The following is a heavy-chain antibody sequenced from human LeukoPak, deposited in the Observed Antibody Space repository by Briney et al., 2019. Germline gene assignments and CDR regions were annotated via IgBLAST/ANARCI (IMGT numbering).Heavy chain of an antibody. D-gene: IGHD6-13*01. V-gene: IGHV3-15*01. CDR2: IKMKAHGGTT. CDR1: GFSFSGYG. J-gene: IGHJ4*02. CDR3: TTDAATIAAAGTGPY. Sequence: GNSLRLSCAVSGFSFSGYGTHWVRQAPGKGLEWVGRIKMKAHGGTTDYAAPVKGRFSISRDDSNTTLFLQMNSLQTEGTAVYYCTTDAATIAAAGTGPYWGQGTLVTVSS.